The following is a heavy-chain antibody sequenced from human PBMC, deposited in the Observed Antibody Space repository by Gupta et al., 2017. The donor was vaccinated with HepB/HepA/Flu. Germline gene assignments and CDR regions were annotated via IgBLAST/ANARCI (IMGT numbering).Heavy chain of an antibody. J-gene: IGHJ4*02. Sequence: QPQLQESGPGLAKPSETLSLICSVSGASINSDIHYWGWFRQPPGQVLEWIGTVYYSGNTFYNPSLESRLSMSADTSKNQFSLKLTSLTDADSAVYYCARRNVSGPFDYWGQGTLVTVSS. D-gene: IGHD3-10*01. CDR3: ARRNVSGPFDY. V-gene: IGHV4-39*01. CDR1: GASINSDIHY. CDR2: VYYSGNT.